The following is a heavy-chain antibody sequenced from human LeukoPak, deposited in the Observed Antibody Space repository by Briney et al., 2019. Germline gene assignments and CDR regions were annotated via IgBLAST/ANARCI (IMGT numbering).Heavy chain of an antibody. V-gene: IGHV4-34*01. Sequence: SETLSLTCAVYGGSFSGYYWSWIRQPPGKGLEWIGEINHSGSTNYNPSLKSRVTISVDTSKNQFSLKLSSVTAADTAVYYCARGSSSGFDYWGQGTLVIVSS. D-gene: IGHD6-6*01. J-gene: IGHJ4*02. CDR1: GGSFSGYY. CDR2: INHSGST. CDR3: ARGSSSGFDY.